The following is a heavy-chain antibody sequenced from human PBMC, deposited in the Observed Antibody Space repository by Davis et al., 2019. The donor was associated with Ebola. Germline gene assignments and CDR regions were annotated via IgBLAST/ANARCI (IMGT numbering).Heavy chain of an antibody. D-gene: IGHD5-12*01. V-gene: IGHV4-61*01. CDR3: ARDRGYGDAFDI. Sequence: SETLSLTCIVSGGSVSSGSYYWSWIRQPPGKGLEWIGYIYYTGSTNYNPSLKSRVTISVDTSKNQFSLKLSSVTAADTAVYYCARDRGYGDAFDIWGQGTMVTVSS. CDR1: GGSVSSGSYY. CDR2: IYYTGST. J-gene: IGHJ3*02.